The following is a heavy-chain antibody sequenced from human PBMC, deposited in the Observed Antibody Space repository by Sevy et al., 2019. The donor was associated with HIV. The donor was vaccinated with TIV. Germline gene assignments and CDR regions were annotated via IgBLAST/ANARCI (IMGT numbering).Heavy chain of an antibody. V-gene: IGHV3-11*01. CDR2: ISSSGSTI. CDR1: GFTFSDYY. D-gene: IGHD6-13*01. Sequence: GGSLRRSCAASGFTFSDYYMSWIRQAPGKGLEWVSYISSSGSTIYYADSVKGRFTISRDNAKNSLYLQMNSLRAEDTAVYYCARGGIAAADPTYYYYYGMDVWGQGTTVTVSS. CDR3: ARGGIAAADPTYYYYYGMDV. J-gene: IGHJ6*02.